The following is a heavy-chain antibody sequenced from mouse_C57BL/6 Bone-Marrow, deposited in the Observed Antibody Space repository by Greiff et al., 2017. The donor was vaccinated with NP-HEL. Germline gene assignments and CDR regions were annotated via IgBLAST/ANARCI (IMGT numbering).Heavy chain of an antibody. CDR3: ARTVWWLSWFAY. V-gene: IGHV1-80*01. J-gene: IGHJ3*01. Sequence: VQRVESGAELVKPGASVKISCKASGYAFSSYWMNWVKQRPGKGLEWIGQIYPGDGDTNYNGKFKGKATLTADKSSSTAYMQLSSLTSEDSAVYFCARTVWWLSWFAYWGQGTLVTVSA. D-gene: IGHD1-1*02. CDR2: IYPGDGDT. CDR1: GYAFSSYW.